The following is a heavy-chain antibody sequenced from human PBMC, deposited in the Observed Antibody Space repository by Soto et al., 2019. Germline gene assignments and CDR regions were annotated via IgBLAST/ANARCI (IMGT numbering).Heavy chain of an antibody. V-gene: IGHV3-48*02. CDR1: GCTFSTYS. CDR3: AREGYCIDAHCVEF. D-gene: IGHD2-15*01. Sequence: GGSLRLSCAASGCTFSTYSMNWVRQAPGKGLEWISYISSVSSPIYYADSVKGRFTIARDNAKNSLYLQMNNLRDEDTAMYYCAREGYCIDAHCVEFWGQGTLVTVSS. CDR2: ISSVSSPI. J-gene: IGHJ4*02.